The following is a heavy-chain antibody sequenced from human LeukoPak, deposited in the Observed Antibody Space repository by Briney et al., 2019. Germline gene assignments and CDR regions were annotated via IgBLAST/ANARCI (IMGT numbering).Heavy chain of an antibody. D-gene: IGHD4-17*01. Sequence: APGQGLEWMGWISAYNGNTKYTQKLQGRITMTRDISTSTAYMELRSLTSDDTAVYYCARDYGDYTPRCDYWGQGTLVTVSS. J-gene: IGHJ4*02. CDR2: ISAYNGNT. V-gene: IGHV1-18*01. CDR3: ARDYGDYTPRCDY.